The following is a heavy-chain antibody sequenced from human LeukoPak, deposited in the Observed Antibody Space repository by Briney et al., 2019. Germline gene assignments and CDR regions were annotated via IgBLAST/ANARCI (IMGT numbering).Heavy chain of an antibody. CDR2: IYYSGSN. CDR3: ARVPRSYYYYYYMDV. V-gene: IGHV4-59*01. CDR1: GGSISCYY. J-gene: IGHJ6*03. Sequence: SETLSLTCTVSGGSISCYYWSWIRQPPGKGLEWIGYIYYSGSNNYNPSLKSRVTISVDTSKNQFSLKLSSVTAADTAVYYCARVPRSYYYYYYMDVWGKGTTVTVSS.